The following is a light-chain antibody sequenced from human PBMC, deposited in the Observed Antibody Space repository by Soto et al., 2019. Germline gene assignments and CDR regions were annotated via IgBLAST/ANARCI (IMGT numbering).Light chain of an antibody. CDR2: DVS. CDR1: SSDIGGYNY. V-gene: IGLV2-14*03. J-gene: IGLJ1*01. Sequence: QSALTQPASVSGSPGQSITISCTGTSSDIGGYNYVSWYQQLPGKVPKLIIYDVSNRPSGVSDRFSGSKSGNAASLTISGLQAKDEADYYCSSYTSTSTLYVFGTGTKVTV. CDR3: SSYTSTSTLYV.